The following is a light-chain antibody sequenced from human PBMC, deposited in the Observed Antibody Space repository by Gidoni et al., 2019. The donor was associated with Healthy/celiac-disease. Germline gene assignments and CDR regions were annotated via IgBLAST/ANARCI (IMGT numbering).Light chain of an antibody. Sequence: DIQMTQSPSSLSASVGDRVTITCRASQSINSYLNWYQQKPGKAPKLLIYAASSLQSGVPSRFSGSGSGTDFTLTISSLQPEDFATYYCQQSYRTFGQGTKVEIK. CDR3: QQSYRT. CDR2: AAS. J-gene: IGKJ1*01. V-gene: IGKV1-39*01. CDR1: QSINSY.